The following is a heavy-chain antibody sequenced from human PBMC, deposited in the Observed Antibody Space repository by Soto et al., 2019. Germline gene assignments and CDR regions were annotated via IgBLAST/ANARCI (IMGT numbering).Heavy chain of an antibody. J-gene: IGHJ4*02. CDR1: GDSIGSNVW. Sequence: PSETLSLTCDDSGDSIGSNVWWSWVRQPPVKGLEWIGEVYHNGLTDYNPSLRGRATMSADMSKNQFSLRVTSVTDADTAIYYCARDAALPGEADRFDYWGQGPLVTVSS. CDR3: ARDAALPGEADRFDY. D-gene: IGHD2-15*01. V-gene: IGHV4-4*02. CDR2: VYHNGLT.